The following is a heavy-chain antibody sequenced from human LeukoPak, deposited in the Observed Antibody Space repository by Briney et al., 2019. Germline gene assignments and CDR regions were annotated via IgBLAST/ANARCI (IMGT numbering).Heavy chain of an antibody. CDR1: GFIVSSNY. V-gene: IGHV3-66*01. Sequence: GGSLRLSFAASGFIVSSNYMSWVRQAAGKGLEWVSVIYSNSRSYYADSVKGRLTISRDNSKNMVYLQMDSLRAEDTAVYYCARDRADGYNYGDYFDCWGQGTLVTVSS. D-gene: IGHD5-18*01. CDR2: IYSNSRS. J-gene: IGHJ4*02. CDR3: ARDRADGYNYGDYFDC.